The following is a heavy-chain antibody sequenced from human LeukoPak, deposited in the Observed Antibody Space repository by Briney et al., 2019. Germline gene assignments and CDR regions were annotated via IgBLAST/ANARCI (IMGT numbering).Heavy chain of an antibody. CDR3: ARGRRWLQGTFDY. D-gene: IGHD5-24*01. V-gene: IGHV4-34*01. J-gene: IGHJ4*02. Sequence: SETLSLTCAVYGGSFSGYYWSWIRQPPGKGLEWIGEINHSGSTNYNPSLKSRVTISVDTSKNQFSLKLSSVTAADTAVYYCARGRRWLQGTFDYWGQGTRVTVAS. CDR1: GGSFSGYY. CDR2: INHSGST.